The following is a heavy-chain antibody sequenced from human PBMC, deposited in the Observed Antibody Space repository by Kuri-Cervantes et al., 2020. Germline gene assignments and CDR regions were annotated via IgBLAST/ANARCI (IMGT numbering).Heavy chain of an antibody. Sequence: ETLSLTCEASGLTFSSYAMRWVRQAPGKGLEWVSAIGSAGDTYYPGSVKGRFTISRENAKNSLYLQMNSLRAGDTAVYYCARVSGYYYMDVWGKGTTVTVSS. D-gene: IGHD1-26*01. V-gene: IGHV3-13*01. CDR2: IGSAGDT. CDR3: ARVSGYYYMDV. CDR1: GLTFSSYA. J-gene: IGHJ6*03.